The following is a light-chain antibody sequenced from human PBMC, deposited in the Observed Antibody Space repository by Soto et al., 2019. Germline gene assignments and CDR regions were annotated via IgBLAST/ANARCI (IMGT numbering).Light chain of an antibody. CDR2: DTS. V-gene: IGKV3-11*01. Sequence: EIVLTQSPATLSLSPGERATPSCRASQSVSNYLAWYQQKPGQAPRLLMYDTSNRAPGIPARFSGSGSGTDFTLTLSSLEPEDFAVYFCQQRSKFLWTFGQGTKVEI. CDR1: QSVSNY. J-gene: IGKJ1*01. CDR3: QQRSKFLWT.